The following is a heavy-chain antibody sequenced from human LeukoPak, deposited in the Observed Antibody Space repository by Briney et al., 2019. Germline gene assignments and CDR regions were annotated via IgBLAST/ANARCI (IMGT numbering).Heavy chain of an antibody. CDR2: ISSSGSTI. CDR3: ATTAAGRTFDY. D-gene: IGHD6-13*01. CDR1: GFTFSSYE. J-gene: IGHJ4*02. Sequence: GGSLRLSCAASGFTFSSYEMNWVRQAPGKGLEWVSYISSSGSTIYYADSLKGRFTISRDNTKNSLYLQMNSLRAEDTAVYYCATTAAGRTFDYWGQGTLVTVSS. V-gene: IGHV3-48*03.